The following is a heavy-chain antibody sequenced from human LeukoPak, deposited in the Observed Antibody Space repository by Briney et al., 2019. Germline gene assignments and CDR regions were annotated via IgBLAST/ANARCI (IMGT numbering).Heavy chain of an antibody. V-gene: IGHV4-39*07. CDR2: IYYSGST. D-gene: IGHD2-15*01. J-gene: IGHJ4*02. Sequence: SQTLSLTCTVSGGSISSSSYYRGWIRQPPGKGLEWIGSIYYSGSTYYNPSLKSRVTISVDTSKNQFSLKLSSVTAADTAVYYCARGQEDCSGGSCYSVTGDYWGQGTLVTVSS. CDR3: ARGQEDCSGGSCYSVTGDY. CDR1: GGSISSSSYY.